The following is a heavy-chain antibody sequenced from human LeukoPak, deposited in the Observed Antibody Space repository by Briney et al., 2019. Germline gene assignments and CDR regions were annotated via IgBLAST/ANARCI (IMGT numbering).Heavy chain of an antibody. Sequence: SETLSLTCTVSGGSISSSSYYWGWIRQPPGKGLECIGSIYYSGSTYYNPSLKSRVTISVDTSKNQFSLKLSSVTAADTAVYYCARTVQGYSYGYYFDYWGQGTLVTVSS. CDR2: IYYSGST. CDR1: GGSISSSSYY. CDR3: ARTVQGYSYGYYFDY. D-gene: IGHD5-18*01. J-gene: IGHJ4*02. V-gene: IGHV4-39*01.